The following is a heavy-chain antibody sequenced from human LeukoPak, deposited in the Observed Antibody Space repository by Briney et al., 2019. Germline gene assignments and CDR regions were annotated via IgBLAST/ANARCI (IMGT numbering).Heavy chain of an antibody. CDR1: GGSISSGGYY. Sequence: TSQTLSLTCTVSGGSISSGGYYWSWIRQPPGKGLEWIGYIYYSGSTNYNPSLKSRVTISVDTSKNQFSLKLSSVTAADTAVYYCASRVAGYFQHWGQGTLVTVSS. V-gene: IGHV4-61*08. CDR2: IYYSGST. CDR3: ASRVAGYFQH. D-gene: IGHD3-10*01. J-gene: IGHJ1*01.